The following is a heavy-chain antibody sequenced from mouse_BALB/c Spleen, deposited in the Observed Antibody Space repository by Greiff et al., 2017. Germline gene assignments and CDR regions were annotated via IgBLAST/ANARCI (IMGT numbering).Heavy chain of an antibody. V-gene: IGHV2-9*02. J-gene: IGHJ4*01. CDR2: IWAGGST. D-gene: IGHD2-1*01. CDR1: GFSLTSYG. CDR3: ARACYGNYGGYAMDY. Sequence: VQLQESGPGLVAPSQSLSITCTVSGFSLTSYGVHWVRQPPGKGLEWLGVIWAGGSTNYNSALMSRLSISKDNSKSQVFLKMNSLQTDDTAMYYCARACYGNYGGYAMDYWGQGTSVTVSS.